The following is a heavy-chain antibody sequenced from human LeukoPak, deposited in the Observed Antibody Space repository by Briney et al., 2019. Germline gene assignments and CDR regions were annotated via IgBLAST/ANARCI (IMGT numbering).Heavy chain of an antibody. CDR3: ARGSGWYGVIDY. V-gene: IGHV4-34*01. D-gene: IGHD6-19*01. CDR1: GGSISSYY. CDR2: INHSGST. J-gene: IGHJ4*02. Sequence: SETLSLTCTVSGGSISSYYRSWIRQPPGKGLEWIGEINHSGSTNYNPSLKSRVTISVDTSKNQFSLKLSSVTAADTAVYYCARGSGWYGVIDYWGQGTLVTVSS.